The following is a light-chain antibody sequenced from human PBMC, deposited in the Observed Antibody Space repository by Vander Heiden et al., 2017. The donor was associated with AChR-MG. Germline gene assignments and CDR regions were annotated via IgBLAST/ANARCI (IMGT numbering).Light chain of an antibody. CDR1: QRVSSN. Sequence: EIVMTQSPATLSVSPGERATLSCRASQRVSSNLAWYQQKPGQAPRLLIYGASTRATGIPARCSGSGSGTEFTLTISSLQSEDFAVYYCQQYNNWPPYTFGHGTKLEIK. CDR3: QQYNNWPPYT. CDR2: GAS. J-gene: IGKJ2*01. V-gene: IGKV3-15*01.